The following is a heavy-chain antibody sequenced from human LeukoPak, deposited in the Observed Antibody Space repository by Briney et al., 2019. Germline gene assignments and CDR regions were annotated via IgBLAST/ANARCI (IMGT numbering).Heavy chain of an antibody. J-gene: IGHJ6*03. V-gene: IGHV1-2*02. D-gene: IGHD2-15*01. CDR2: INPNSGGT. CDR1: GYTFTGYY. CDR3: ARDPCSGGSYYSDYKVYYYMDV. Sequence: ASVKVSCKASGYTFTGYYMHWVRQAPGQGLEWMGWINPNSGGTNYAQKFQGRVTMTRDTSISTAYMELSRLRSDDTAVYYCARDPCSGGSYYSDYKVYYYMDVWGEGTTVTVSS.